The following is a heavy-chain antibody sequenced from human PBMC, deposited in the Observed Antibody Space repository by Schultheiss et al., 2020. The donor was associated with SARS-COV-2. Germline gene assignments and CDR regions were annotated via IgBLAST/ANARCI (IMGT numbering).Heavy chain of an antibody. Sequence: ASVKVSCKASGYTFTSYGISWVRQAPGQGLEWMGIINPSGGSTSYAQKFQGRVTMTRDTSISTAYMELSRLRSDDTAVYYCARVVRGVIYYGMDVWGQGTTVTVSS. D-gene: IGHD3-10*01. CDR2: INPSGGST. J-gene: IGHJ6*02. CDR1: GYTFTSYG. V-gene: IGHV1-46*01. CDR3: ARVVRGVIYYGMDV.